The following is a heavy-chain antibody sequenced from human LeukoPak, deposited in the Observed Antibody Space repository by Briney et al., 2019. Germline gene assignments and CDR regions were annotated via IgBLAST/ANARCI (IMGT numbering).Heavy chain of an antibody. CDR3: MGARGSYYFDY. CDR1: GFTFNTYW. Sequence: PGGSLRLSCVASGFTFNTYWMNWVRQAPGKGLEWVSSISSSSSYIYYADSVKGRFTISRDNAKNSLYLQMNSLRAEDTAVYYCMGARGSYYFDYWGQGTLVTVSS. CDR2: ISSSSSYI. J-gene: IGHJ4*02. D-gene: IGHD1-26*01. V-gene: IGHV3-21*01.